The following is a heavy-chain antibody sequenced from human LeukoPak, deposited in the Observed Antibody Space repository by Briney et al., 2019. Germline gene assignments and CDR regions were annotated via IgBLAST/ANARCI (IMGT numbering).Heavy chain of an antibody. J-gene: IGHJ2*01. V-gene: IGHV3-30-3*01. Sequence: GGPLRLSCAASDFIFSSYTMHWVRQAPATGLEWVAVISYDGNYNYFADSVKGRFTISRDNSKNTLYLQMNSLRDEDTAVYYCTRNAFFDLWGRGTLVTVSS. CDR2: ISYDGNYN. CDR3: TRNAFFDL. D-gene: IGHD3-3*02. CDR1: DFIFSSYT.